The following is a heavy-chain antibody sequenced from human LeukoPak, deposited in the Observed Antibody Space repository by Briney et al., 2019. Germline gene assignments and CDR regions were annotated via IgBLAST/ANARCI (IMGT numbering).Heavy chain of an antibody. J-gene: IGHJ5*02. D-gene: IGHD4/OR15-4a*01. CDR3: ATVTMVTTSPWSWGPKKTAQEVTWHDP. Sequence: GASVKVSCKTSGYTFRDYGITWVRQAPGQGLQWMGWIRNDNGNREYAQKIQGRVTMTRDTSTSTAYMELRSLTSDDTAVYYCATVTMVTTSPWSWGPKKTAQEVTWHDPCGQGTLVTVSS. CDR2: IRNDNGNR. CDR1: GYTFRDYG. V-gene: IGHV1-18*01.